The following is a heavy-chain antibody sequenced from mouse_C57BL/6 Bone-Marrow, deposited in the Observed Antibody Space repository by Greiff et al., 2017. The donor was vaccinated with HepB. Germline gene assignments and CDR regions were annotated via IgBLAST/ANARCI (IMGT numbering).Heavy chain of an antibody. Sequence: VQLQQSGPELVKPGASVKISCKASGYAFSSSWMNWVKQRPGKGLEWIGRIYPGDGDTNYNGKFKGKATLTADKASSTAYMQLSSLTSEDSAVYVCARTPLYSNYPAWFAYWGQGTLVTVSA. D-gene: IGHD2-5*01. J-gene: IGHJ3*01. CDR3: ARTPLYSNYPAWFAY. CDR2: IYPGDGDT. V-gene: IGHV1-82*01. CDR1: GYAFSSSW.